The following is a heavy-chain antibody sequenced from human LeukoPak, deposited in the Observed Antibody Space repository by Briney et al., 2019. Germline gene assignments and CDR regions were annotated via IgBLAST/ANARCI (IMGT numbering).Heavy chain of an antibody. J-gene: IGHJ3*02. CDR1: GGSTSSYY. V-gene: IGHV4-59*08. Sequence: SETLSLTRTVSGGSTSSYYWTWIRQPPGKGLEWIGYMYHSGNTNYNPSLRSRVTMSVDTSKSQFSLKLTFVTAADTAVYYCACLSSNGRRAFDIWGQGTMVTVSS. D-gene: IGHD2-8*01. CDR3: ACLSSNGRRAFDI. CDR2: MYHSGNT.